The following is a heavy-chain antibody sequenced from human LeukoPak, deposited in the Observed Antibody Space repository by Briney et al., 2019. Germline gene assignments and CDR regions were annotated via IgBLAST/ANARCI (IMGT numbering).Heavy chain of an antibody. CDR2: IKQDGSEK. D-gene: IGHD2-2*01. V-gene: IGHV3-7*01. CDR1: GFTFSNYW. CDR3: ARDQGYCTSASCRGDAFDV. Sequence: GGSLRLSCAASGFTFSNYWMSWVRQAPGKGLEWVAKIKQDGSEKYYVDSVKGRFTISRDNAKNSLTLQMNSLRAEDTAGYYCARDQGYCTSASCRGDAFDVWGQGSMISVSS. J-gene: IGHJ3*01.